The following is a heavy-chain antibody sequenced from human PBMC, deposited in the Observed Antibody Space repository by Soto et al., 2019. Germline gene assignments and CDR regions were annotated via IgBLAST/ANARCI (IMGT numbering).Heavy chain of an antibody. V-gene: IGHV3-53*01. CDR2: IYSGGSI. CDR3: ARGHDRELFDY. Sequence: GGSLRLSCAASGFTVSSNYMSWVRQAPGKGLEWVSIIYSGGSIYYADSVKGRFTVSRDNSKNTLYLQMNSLRAEDTAVYYCARGHDRELFDYRGQGSSVIVSS. D-gene: IGHD1-1*01. J-gene: IGHJ4*02. CDR1: GFTVSSNY.